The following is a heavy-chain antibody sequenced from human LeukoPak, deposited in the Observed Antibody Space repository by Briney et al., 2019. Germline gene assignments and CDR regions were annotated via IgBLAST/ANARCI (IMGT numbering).Heavy chain of an antibody. V-gene: IGHV3-7*01. J-gene: IGHJ3*02. CDR3: ARDQSPGGFGQYYDAFDI. CDR1: GFTLSSDW. Sequence: GGSLRLSCVASGFTLSSDWMTWLRQAPGKGLEWVANIKRDGSRKEYVDAVRGRFTISRDNAKNSVYLQMDSLRVEDTAVYFCARDQSPGGFGQYYDAFDIWGQGTLVTVSP. D-gene: IGHD3-10*01. CDR2: IKRDGSRK.